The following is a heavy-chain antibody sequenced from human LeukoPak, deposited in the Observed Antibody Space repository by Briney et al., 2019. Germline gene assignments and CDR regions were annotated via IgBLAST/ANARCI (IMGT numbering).Heavy chain of an antibody. Sequence: ASETLSLTCTVSDDSISGYYWSWIRQPPGKGLECIAYIYYTGTPNYSPSLKSRAIISVDTSRNQFSLKLNYVTAADTAVYYCARVDVTRYSGLCWFDTWGQGTLVTVSS. CDR3: ARVDVTRYSGLCWFDT. CDR2: IYYTGTP. J-gene: IGHJ5*02. V-gene: IGHV4-59*01. CDR1: DDSISGYY. D-gene: IGHD2-15*01.